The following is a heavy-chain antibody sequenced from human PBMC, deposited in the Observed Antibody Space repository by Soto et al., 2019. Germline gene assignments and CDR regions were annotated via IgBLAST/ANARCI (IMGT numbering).Heavy chain of an antibody. V-gene: IGHV3-23*01. Sequence: PGGSLSVSCAASGFTFSNYALTWVRRAPGKGLEWVSAISGNGVSTYYADSVKGRFTISRDTSKNTLYLQVSSLRAEDTAVYYCAKQSGYDYYYSSGTEYGGQVAMVAVYS. J-gene: IGHJ4*02. CDR3: AKQSGYDYYYSSGTEY. CDR2: ISGNGVST. D-gene: IGHD3-22*01. CDR1: GFTFSNYA.